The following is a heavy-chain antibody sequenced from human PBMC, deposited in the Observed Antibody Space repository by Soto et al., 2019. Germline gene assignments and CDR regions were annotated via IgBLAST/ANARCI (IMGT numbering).Heavy chain of an antibody. CDR1: GGSISSGNYY. J-gene: IGHJ4*02. Sequence: SETLSLTCTVSGGSISSGNYYWSWIRQPPGKGLEWIGFISYSGSAYYNPSLKSRVTISVDTSKNQFSLNLSFVTAADTAIYYCAKEGGYCISPTCPRRVDSWGQGTLVTVS. CDR2: ISYSGSA. D-gene: IGHD2-2*01. CDR3: AKEGGYCISPTCPRRVDS. V-gene: IGHV4-30-4*01.